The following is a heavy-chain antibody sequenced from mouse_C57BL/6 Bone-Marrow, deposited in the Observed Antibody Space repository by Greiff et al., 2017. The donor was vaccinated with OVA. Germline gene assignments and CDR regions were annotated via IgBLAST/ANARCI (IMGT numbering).Heavy chain of an antibody. V-gene: IGHV1-15*01. CDR1: GYTFTDYE. CDR2: IDPETGGT. CDR3: TRTGYGSTTYYFDY. J-gene: IGHJ2*01. D-gene: IGHD1-1*01. Sequence: VQLQQSGAELVRPGASVTLSCKASGYTFTDYEMHWVKQTPVHGLEWIGAIDPETGGTAYNQKFKGKAILTADKSSSTAYMELRSLTSEDSAVYYCTRTGYGSTTYYFDYWGQGTTLTVSS.